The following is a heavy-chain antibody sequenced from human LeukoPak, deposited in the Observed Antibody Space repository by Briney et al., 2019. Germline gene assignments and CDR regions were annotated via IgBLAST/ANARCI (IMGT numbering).Heavy chain of an antibody. Sequence: PSETLSLTCTVSLDSTTSNFWSWVRQPPGKGLEWIGEIHRSGSPNYNPSLQSRVTISIDRSRSQIVLELSSVTAADTAVYYCAREILGGFNPGAYWGQGTLVTVCS. CDR2: IHRSGSP. CDR1: LDSTTSNF. J-gene: IGHJ4*02. CDR3: AREILGGFNPGAY. D-gene: IGHD1-14*01. V-gene: IGHV4-4*02.